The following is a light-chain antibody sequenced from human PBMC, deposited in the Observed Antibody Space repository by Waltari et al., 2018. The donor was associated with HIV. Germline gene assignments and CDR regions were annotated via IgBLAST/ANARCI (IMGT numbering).Light chain of an antibody. CDR1: KLGAKY. Sequence: SYELTQPPSVSVSPGQTARITCSGDKLGAKYVCWYQQKPGQSPVVVIYQDTKRPSGTPERFSGANSGNTATLTITGTQAMDEADYYCQAWDSSFWVFGGGTKLTVL. CDR3: QAWDSSFWV. V-gene: IGLV3-1*01. CDR2: QDT. J-gene: IGLJ3*02.